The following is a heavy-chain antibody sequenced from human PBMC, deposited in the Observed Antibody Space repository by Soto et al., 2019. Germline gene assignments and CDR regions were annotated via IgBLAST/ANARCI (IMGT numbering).Heavy chain of an antibody. Sequence: GGSLRLSCAASGFTFSSYGMYWVRQAPGKGLEWVAAIAYDGSNKYHADSAKGRFTISRDNSKNTLYLQMNSLRVEDTAVYYCAKDIVRYTYGACDYWGQGALVTVSS. J-gene: IGHJ4*02. CDR1: GFTFSSYG. CDR3: AKDIVRYTYGACDY. CDR2: IAYDGSNK. D-gene: IGHD5-18*01. V-gene: IGHV3-30*18.